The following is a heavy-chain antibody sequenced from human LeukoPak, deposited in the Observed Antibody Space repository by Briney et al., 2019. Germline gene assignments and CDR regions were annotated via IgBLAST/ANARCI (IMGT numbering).Heavy chain of an antibody. Sequence: ASVKVSCKASGYTFTGYYMHGLRQAPGQGREWMGRINPNSGGTNYAQKFQGRVTMTRDTSISTAYMDLSRLRSDDTAVYYCARVSDIDAFDIWGQGTMVTVSS. CDR3: ARVSDIDAFDI. CDR2: INPNSGGT. V-gene: IGHV1-2*06. CDR1: GYTFTGYY. D-gene: IGHD3-16*02. J-gene: IGHJ3*02.